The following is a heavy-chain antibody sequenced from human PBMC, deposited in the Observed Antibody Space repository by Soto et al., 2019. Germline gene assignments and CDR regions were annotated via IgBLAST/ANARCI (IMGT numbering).Heavy chain of an antibody. J-gene: IGHJ6*02. Sequence: GGSLRLSCAASGFTFSSYGMHWVRQAPGKGLEWVAVISYDGSNKYYADSVKGRFTISRDNSKNTLYLQMNSLRAEDTAVYYCAKELDDYSYGMDVWGQGTTVTVSS. V-gene: IGHV3-30*18. CDR1: GFTFSSYG. D-gene: IGHD1-1*01. CDR3: AKELDDYSYGMDV. CDR2: ISYDGSNK.